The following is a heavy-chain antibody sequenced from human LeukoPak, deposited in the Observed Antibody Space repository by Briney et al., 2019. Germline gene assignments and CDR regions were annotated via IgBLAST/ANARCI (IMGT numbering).Heavy chain of an antibody. D-gene: IGHD1-1*01. CDR3: ASGLQLERPYPYYYYYYMDV. Sequence: SETLSLTCTVSGGSISSSSYYWSWIRQPPGKGLEWIGYIYHSGSTYYNPSLKSRVTISVDRSKNQFSLKLSSVTAADTAVYYCASGLQLERPYPYYYYYYMDVWGKGTTVTVSS. CDR1: GGSISSSSYY. V-gene: IGHV4-30-2*01. J-gene: IGHJ6*03. CDR2: IYHSGST.